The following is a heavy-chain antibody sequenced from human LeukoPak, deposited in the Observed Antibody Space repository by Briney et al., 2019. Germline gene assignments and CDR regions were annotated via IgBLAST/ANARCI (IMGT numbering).Heavy chain of an antibody. V-gene: IGHV1-18*01. Sequence: ASVKVSCKASGGTFSSYALSWVRQAPGQGLEWMGWISAYNGNTNYAQKLQGRVTMTTDTSTSTAYMELRSLRSDDTAVYYCARLYGSGSYYKRGRYYYGMDVWGQGTTVTVSS. J-gene: IGHJ6*02. CDR3: ARLYGSGSYYKRGRYYYGMDV. D-gene: IGHD3-10*01. CDR1: GGTFSSYA. CDR2: ISAYNGNT.